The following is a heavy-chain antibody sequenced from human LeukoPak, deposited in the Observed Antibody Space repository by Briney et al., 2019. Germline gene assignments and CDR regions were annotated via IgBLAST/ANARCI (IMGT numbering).Heavy chain of an antibody. Sequence: VASVKVSCKASGYTFTSYGISWVRQATGQGLEWMGWINPNSGNTGYAQKFQGRVTMTRNTSISTAYMELSSLRSEDTAVYYCATNSSTWLSDMDVWGKGTTVTVSS. J-gene: IGHJ6*04. CDR1: GYTFTSYG. CDR2: INPNSGNT. V-gene: IGHV1-8*02. CDR3: ATNSSTWLSDMDV. D-gene: IGHD6-13*01.